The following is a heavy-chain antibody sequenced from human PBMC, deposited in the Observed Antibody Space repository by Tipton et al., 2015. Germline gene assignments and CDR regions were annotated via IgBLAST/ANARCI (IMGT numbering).Heavy chain of an antibody. J-gene: IGHJ6*02. CDR3: ARFRYYGSENERGYFHGLDV. CDR1: AYSISTDYY. CDR2: ISHSGNT. D-gene: IGHD3-10*01. Sequence: TLSLTCAVSAYSISTDYYWVWIRQPPGKGLEWIGTISHSGNTFYNPSLKSRVTISADTSKNQFSLRLSSVTAADTAVYYCARFRYYGSENERGYFHGLDVWGQGTTVTVS. V-gene: IGHV4-38-2*01.